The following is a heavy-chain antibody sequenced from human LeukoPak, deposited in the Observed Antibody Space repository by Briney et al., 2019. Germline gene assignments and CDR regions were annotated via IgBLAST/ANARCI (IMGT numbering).Heavy chain of an antibody. J-gene: IGHJ4*02. CDR3: ARVVPAGYCSGGSCYPSHIDY. D-gene: IGHD2-15*01. Sequence: SETLSLTCTVSGGSISSGGYYWSWIRQHPGKGLEWIGYIYYSGSTYYNPSLKSRVTISVDTSKNQFSLKLSSVTAADTAVYYCARVVPAGYCSGGSCYPSHIDYWGQGTLVTVSS. CDR2: IYYSGST. V-gene: IGHV4-31*03. CDR1: GGSISSGGYY.